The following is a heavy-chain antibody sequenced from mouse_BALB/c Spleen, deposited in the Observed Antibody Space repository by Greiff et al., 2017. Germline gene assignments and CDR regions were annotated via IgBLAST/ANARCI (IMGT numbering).Heavy chain of an antibody. V-gene: IGHV2-9*02. D-gene: IGHD4-1*01. CDR3: ARVVNWDEGAMDY. Sequence: VQLQQSGPGLVAPSQSLSITCTVSGFSLTSYGVHWVRQPPGKGLEWLGVIWAGGSTNYNSALMSRLSISKDNSKSQVFLKMNSLQTDDTAMYYCARVVNWDEGAMDYWGQGTSVTVSS. CDR2: IWAGGST. CDR1: GFSLTSYG. J-gene: IGHJ4*01.